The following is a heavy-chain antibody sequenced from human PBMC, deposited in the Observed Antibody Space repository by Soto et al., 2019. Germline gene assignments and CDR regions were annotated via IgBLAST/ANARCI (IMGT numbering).Heavy chain of an antibody. CDR3: ATVSPPLSLYNF. V-gene: IGHV3-30*01. D-gene: IGHD1-20*01. J-gene: IGHJ1*01. CDR2: ISYDGARK. Sequence: QVQLLESGGGVVQPGRSLTLSCAASGFPLSSYAMHWVRQPPGKGLEWVAVISYDGARKYYADSVKGRFCISRNSSENTLYLPMDSLPVDDAAVYYCATVSPPLSLYNFWGQGTPVTVSS. CDR1: GFPLSSYA.